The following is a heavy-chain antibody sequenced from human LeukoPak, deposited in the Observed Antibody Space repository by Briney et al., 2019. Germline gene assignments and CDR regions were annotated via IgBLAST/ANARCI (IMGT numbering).Heavy chain of an antibody. CDR3: ARQGYSSSHVNWFDP. D-gene: IGHD6-13*01. CDR2: VFYSGSG. Sequence: SETLSLTCTVSGDSVSSSNYFWVWMRQPPGKGPEWIGSVFYSGSGYYNPSLKSRVTISVDTSKNQFSLRLSSVTAADTAVYYCARQGYSSSHVNWFDPWGQGTLVTVSS. V-gene: IGHV4-39*01. J-gene: IGHJ5*02. CDR1: GDSVSSSNYF.